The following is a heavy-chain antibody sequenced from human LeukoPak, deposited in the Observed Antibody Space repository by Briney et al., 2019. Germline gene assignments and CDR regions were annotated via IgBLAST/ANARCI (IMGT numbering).Heavy chain of an antibody. V-gene: IGHV3-23*01. Sequence: GGSLRLSCAASGFTFSSYAVSWVRQAPGKGLEWVSAISGSGGSTYYADSVKGRFTISRDNSKNTLYLQMNSLRAEDTAVYYCAKDRALLWFENWGQGTLVTVSS. J-gene: IGHJ5*02. D-gene: IGHD3-10*01. CDR1: GFTFSSYA. CDR2: ISGSGGST. CDR3: AKDRALLWFEN.